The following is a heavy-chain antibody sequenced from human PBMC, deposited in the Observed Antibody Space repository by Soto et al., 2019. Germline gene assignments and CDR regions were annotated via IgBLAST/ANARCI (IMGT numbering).Heavy chain of an antibody. Sequence: GASVKVSCKVSGYTLTELSMHWVRQAPGKGLEWMGGFDPEDGETIYAQKFQGRVTMTEDTSTDTAYMELSNLRSEDTAVYYCATDPIPFIAAAGTDFGYWGQGTLVTVSS. CDR1: GYTLTELS. D-gene: IGHD6-13*01. CDR2: FDPEDGET. V-gene: IGHV1-24*01. CDR3: ATDPIPFIAAAGTDFGY. J-gene: IGHJ4*02.